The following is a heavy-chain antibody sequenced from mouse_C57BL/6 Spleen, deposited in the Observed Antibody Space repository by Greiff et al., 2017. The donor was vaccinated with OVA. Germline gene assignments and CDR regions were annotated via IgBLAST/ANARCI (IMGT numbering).Heavy chain of an antibody. Sequence: EVQRVESEGGLVQPGSSMKLSCTASGFTFSDYYMAWVRQVPEKGLEWVANINYDGSSTYYLDSLKSRFIISRDNAKNILYLQMSSLKSEDTATYYCARGAVVATGAMDYWGQGTSVTVSS. J-gene: IGHJ4*01. D-gene: IGHD1-1*01. CDR1: GFTFSDYY. CDR3: ARGAVVATGAMDY. CDR2: INYDGSST. V-gene: IGHV5-16*01.